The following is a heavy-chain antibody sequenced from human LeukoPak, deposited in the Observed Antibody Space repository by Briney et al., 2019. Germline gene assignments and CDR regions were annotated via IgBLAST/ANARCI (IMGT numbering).Heavy chain of an antibody. J-gene: IGHJ4*02. CDR2: INPNSGDT. CDR1: GYTFTGYY. CDR3: ARSEGTFYFLVDF. Sequence: GASVKVSCKASGYTFTGYYMHWLRQVPGQGLEWMGWINPNSGDTNYAQKFQGRVTMTRDTSINTAYMELSRLRSDDTAVYYCARSEGTFYFLVDFWGQGTLVTVSS. V-gene: IGHV1-2*02. D-gene: IGHD2/OR15-2a*01.